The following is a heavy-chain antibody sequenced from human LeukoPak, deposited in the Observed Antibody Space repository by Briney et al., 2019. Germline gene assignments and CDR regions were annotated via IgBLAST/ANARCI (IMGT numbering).Heavy chain of an antibody. CDR1: GFTFSSYA. Sequence: GRSLRLSCAASGFTFSSYAMHWVRQAPGKGLEWVAVISYDGSNKYYADSVKGRFTISRDNSKNTLYLQMNSLRAEDTAVYYCARAKLDQVGHFDYWGQGTLVTVSS. J-gene: IGHJ4*02. D-gene: IGHD1/OR15-1a*01. CDR2: ISYDGSNK. V-gene: IGHV3-30*04. CDR3: ARAKLDQVGHFDY.